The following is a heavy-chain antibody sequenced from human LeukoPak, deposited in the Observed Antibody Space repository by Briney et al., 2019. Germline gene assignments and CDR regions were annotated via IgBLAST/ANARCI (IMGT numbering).Heavy chain of an antibody. V-gene: IGHV5-10-1*01. CDR2: IDPSDSYT. Sequence: GEPLKISCKGSGYSFTSYWISWVRQMPGKGMEWMGRIDPSDSYTNYSPSFQGHVTISADKSISTAYLQWSSLKASDTAMYYCARLGGSGSYPKYWGQGTLVTVSS. D-gene: IGHD3-10*01. J-gene: IGHJ4*02. CDR3: ARLGGSGSYPKY. CDR1: GYSFTSYW.